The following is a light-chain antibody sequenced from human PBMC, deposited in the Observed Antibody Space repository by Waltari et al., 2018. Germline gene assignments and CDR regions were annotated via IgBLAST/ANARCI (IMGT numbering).Light chain of an antibody. Sequence: QPALTQPASVSGSPGQSITISCPGTSSDVGGYNYVSWYQQHPGKAPKLMIYDVSNRPSGVSNRFSGSKSGNTASLTISGLQAEDEADYYCSSYTSSTVVFGGGTKLTVL. CDR1: SSDVGGYNY. J-gene: IGLJ2*01. V-gene: IGLV2-14*03. CDR3: SSYTSSTVV. CDR2: DVS.